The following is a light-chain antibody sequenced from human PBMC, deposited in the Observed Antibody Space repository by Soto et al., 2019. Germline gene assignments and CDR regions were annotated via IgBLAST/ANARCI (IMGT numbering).Light chain of an antibody. J-gene: IGLJ1*01. V-gene: IGLV1-40*01. CDR1: SSNIGAGYD. Sequence: QSVLTQPPSVSGAPGQRVTISCTGSSSNIGAGYDVHWYQQLPGTAPKLVIYGTTNRPSGVPDRFSGSKSGTSASLAITGLQAXDEADYYCQPYDGTLSGSYVFGIGTKV. CDR2: GTT. CDR3: QPYDGTLSGSYV.